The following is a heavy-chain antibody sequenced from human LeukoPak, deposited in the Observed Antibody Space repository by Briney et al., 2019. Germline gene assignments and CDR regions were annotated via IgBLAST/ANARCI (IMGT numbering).Heavy chain of an antibody. CDR1: GVPISSDY. CDR3: ARGHDGEDYGNAFDI. CDR2: IYTSGST. V-gene: IGHV4-4*07. J-gene: IGHJ3*02. Sequence: SETLSLTCIVSGVPISSDYWNWIRQPAGKGLEWIGRIYTSGSTNYNPSLKSRVTMSVDTSKNKISLKLTTMTAADTAVYYCARGHDGEDYGNAFDIWGHGTMVTVSS. D-gene: IGHD4-17*01.